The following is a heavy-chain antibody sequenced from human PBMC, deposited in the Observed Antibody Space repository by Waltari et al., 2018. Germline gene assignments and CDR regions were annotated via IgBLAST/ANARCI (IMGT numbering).Heavy chain of an antibody. D-gene: IGHD6-19*01. J-gene: IGHJ4*02. Sequence: EVQLVESGGGLVQPGGSLRLSCAASAFTFSGYEMNWVRQAPGKGLEWISYSRTSGNTIYYADSVKGRFTMSRDNAKKALYLQMNSLRAEDTAIYYCASGWYYFGYWGQGTLVTVSS. CDR2: SRTSGNTI. CDR3: ASGWYYFGY. CDR1: AFTFSGYE. V-gene: IGHV3-48*03.